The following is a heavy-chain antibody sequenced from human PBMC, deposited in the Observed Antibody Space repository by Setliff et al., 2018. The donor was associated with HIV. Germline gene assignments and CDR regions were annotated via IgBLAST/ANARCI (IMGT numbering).Heavy chain of an antibody. D-gene: IGHD2-8*02. Sequence: APVKVSCKASGYTFTAYYIHWVRQAPGHELQLMGRIEPSSGGTNYIQKFQGRVTITRDTSIYTVYMELTGLTSDDTAVYYCARQDHSSVNTGSLYAFDVWGQGTMVTVSS. J-gene: IGHJ3*01. V-gene: IGHV1-2*06. CDR1: GYTFTAYY. CDR2: IEPSSGGT. CDR3: ARQDHSSVNTGSLYAFDV.